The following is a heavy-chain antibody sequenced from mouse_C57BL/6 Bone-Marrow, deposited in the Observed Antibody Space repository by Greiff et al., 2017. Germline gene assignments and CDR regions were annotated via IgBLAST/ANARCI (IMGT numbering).Heavy chain of an antibody. CDR3: TTAGFITGYRMDY. D-gene: IGHD1-1*01. CDR2: IDPENGDT. Sequence: VQLQQSGAELVRPGASVKLSCTASGFNIKDDYMHWVKQRPEQGLEWIGWIDPENGDTEYASKFQGKATITADTSSNTAYLQLSSLTSEDTAVYYCTTAGFITGYRMDYWGQGTSVTVSS. CDR1: GFNIKDDY. J-gene: IGHJ4*01. V-gene: IGHV14-4*01.